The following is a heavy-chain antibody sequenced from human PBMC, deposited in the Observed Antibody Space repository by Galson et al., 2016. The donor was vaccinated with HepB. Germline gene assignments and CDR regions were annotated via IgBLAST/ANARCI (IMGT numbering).Heavy chain of an antibody. Sequence: SVKVSCKASRDTLSNYGFSWVRQAPGQGLEWMGGVNTYTGDADYPQRFQDRVTMTTDTSTKTAYMELRSLRSDDTAVYYCASRGGYDAFDIWGQGTMITVSS. V-gene: IGHV1-18*01. CDR3: ASRGGYDAFDI. D-gene: IGHD5-12*01. CDR1: RDTLSNYG. CDR2: VNTYTGDA. J-gene: IGHJ3*02.